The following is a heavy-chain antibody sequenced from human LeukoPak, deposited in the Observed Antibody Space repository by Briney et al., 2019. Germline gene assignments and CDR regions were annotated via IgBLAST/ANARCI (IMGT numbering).Heavy chain of an antibody. D-gene: IGHD2-2*01. V-gene: IGHV1-8*03. Sequence: ASVKVSCKASGYTFTSYEINWVRQATGQGLEWMGWMNPKSGNTGYVQKFQGRVTVTINTSISTAYMELSSLRSEDTAVYYCARVVTPRYCSTPSCYWKGWFDPWGQGTLVTVSS. J-gene: IGHJ5*02. CDR1: GYTFTSYE. CDR3: ARVVTPRYCSTPSCYWKGWFDP. CDR2: MNPKSGNT.